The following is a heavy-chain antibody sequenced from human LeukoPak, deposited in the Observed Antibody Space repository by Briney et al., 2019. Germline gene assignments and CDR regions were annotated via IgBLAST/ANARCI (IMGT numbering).Heavy chain of an antibody. Sequence: PSETLSLTCTVSGGSISSSSYYWGWIRQPPGKGLEWIGSMYYSGSTYYNPSLKSRVTISVDTSKNQFSLKLSSVTAADTAVYYCARHPNYYYYYMDVWSKGATVTISS. CDR2: MYYSGST. CDR3: ARHPNYYYYYMDV. J-gene: IGHJ6*03. V-gene: IGHV4-39*01. CDR1: GGSISSSSYY.